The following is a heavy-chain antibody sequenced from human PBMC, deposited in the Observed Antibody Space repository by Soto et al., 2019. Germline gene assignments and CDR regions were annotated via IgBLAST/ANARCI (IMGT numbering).Heavy chain of an antibody. CDR3: ARDTSWSGYSTLDY. CDR1: GGSISSGGYY. D-gene: IGHD3-3*01. J-gene: IGHJ4*02. Sequence: PSETLSLTCTVSGGSISSGGYYWSWIRQHPGKGLEWIGYIYYSGSTYYNPSLKSRVTISVDTSKNQFSLKLSSVTAADTAVYYCARDTSWSGYSTLDYWGQGTLVTVSS. V-gene: IGHV4-31*03. CDR2: IYYSGST.